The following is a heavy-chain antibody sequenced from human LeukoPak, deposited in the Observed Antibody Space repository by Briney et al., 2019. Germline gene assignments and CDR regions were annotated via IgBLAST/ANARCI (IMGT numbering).Heavy chain of an antibody. V-gene: IGHV1-2*02. Sequence: ASVKVSCKASGYTFTGYYMHWVRQAPGQGLEWMGWINPNSGGTNYAQKFQGRVTMTRDTSISTAYMELSRLRSDDTAVYYCARDYMIVSGGGFDPWGQGTLVTVSS. D-gene: IGHD3-22*01. CDR3: ARDYMIVSGGGFDP. J-gene: IGHJ5*02. CDR2: INPNSGGT. CDR1: GYTFTGYY.